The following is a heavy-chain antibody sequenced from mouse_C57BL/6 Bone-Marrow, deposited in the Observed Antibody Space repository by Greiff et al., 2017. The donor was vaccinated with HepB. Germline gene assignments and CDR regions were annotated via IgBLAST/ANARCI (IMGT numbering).Heavy chain of an antibody. D-gene: IGHD1-1*01. J-gene: IGHJ2*01. V-gene: IGHV5-9*01. Sequence: EVQGVESGGGLVKPGGSLKLSCAASGFTFSSYTMSWVRQTPEKRLEWVATISGGGGNTYYPDSVKGRFTISRDNAKNTLYLQMSSLRSEDTALYYCARSRKVGVDYWGQGTTLTVSS. CDR2: ISGGGGNT. CDR1: GFTFSSYT. CDR3: ARSRKVGVDY.